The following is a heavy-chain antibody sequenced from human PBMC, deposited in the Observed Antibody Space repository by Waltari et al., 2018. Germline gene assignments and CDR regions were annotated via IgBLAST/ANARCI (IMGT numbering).Heavy chain of an antibody. D-gene: IGHD3-9*01. V-gene: IGHV1-69*08. CDR2: IIPILGTA. J-gene: IGHJ4*02. CDR3: ARENGRGLVISPFDY. Sequence: QVQLVQSGAEVKKPGSSVKVSCKASGGTFSSYAISWVRQAPGQGLEWMGRIIPILGTANYAQKFQGRVTITADKSTSTAYMELSSLRSEDTAVYYCARENGRGLVISPFDYWGQGTLVTVSS. CDR1: GGTFSSYA.